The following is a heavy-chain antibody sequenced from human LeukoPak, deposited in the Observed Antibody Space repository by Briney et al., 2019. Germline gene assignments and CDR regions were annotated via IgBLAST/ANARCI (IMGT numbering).Heavy chain of an antibody. CDR3: AREYYFDNSGYYGVGDY. CDR2: FNPNSGGT. J-gene: IGHJ4*02. D-gene: IGHD3-22*01. Sequence: GASVKVPCKASGYTFTAYYIHWVRQAPGQGLEWMGWFNPNSGGTNYAQEFQGRVTMTRDTSISTAYMELSRLRSDDTAVYYCAREYYFDNSGYYGVGDYWGQGTLVTVSS. V-gene: IGHV1-2*02. CDR1: GYTFTAYY.